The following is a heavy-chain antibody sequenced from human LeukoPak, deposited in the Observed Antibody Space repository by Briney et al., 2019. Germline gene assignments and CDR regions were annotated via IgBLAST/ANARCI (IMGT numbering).Heavy chain of an antibody. CDR2: TTGSSSYI. J-gene: IGHJ6*02. Sequence: GGSLRLSCAASGFTFSSYNMNSVRRAPGRGLEWVSSTTGSSSYIYYADSVRGRFTISRDNAKNSLYLQMNSLRAEDTAVYYCATEKNYGDYNAYDMDVWGQGTTVTVSS. CDR3: ATEKNYGDYNAYDMDV. CDR1: GFTFSSYN. V-gene: IGHV3-21*01. D-gene: IGHD4-17*01.